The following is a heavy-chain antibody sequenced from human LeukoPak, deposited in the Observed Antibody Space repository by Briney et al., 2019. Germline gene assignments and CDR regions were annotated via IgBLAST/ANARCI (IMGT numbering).Heavy chain of an antibody. CDR3: AGHYYGSGSYYNVGWFDP. V-gene: IGHV4-39*01. CDR2: IYYSGST. Sequence: PSETLSLTCTVSGGSISSSSYYWGWIRQPPGKGLEWIGSIYYSGSTYYNPSLKSRVTISVDTSKNQFSLKLSSVTAADTAVYYCAGHYYGSGSYYNVGWFDPWGQGTLVTVSS. D-gene: IGHD3-10*01. J-gene: IGHJ5*02. CDR1: GGSISSSSYY.